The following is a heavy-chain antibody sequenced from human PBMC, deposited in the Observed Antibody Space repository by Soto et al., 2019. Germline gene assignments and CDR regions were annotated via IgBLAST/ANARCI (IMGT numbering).Heavy chain of an antibody. Sequence: SETLSLTCAVYGGSFSGYYWGWIRQPPGKGLEWIGSMFYGVSTYYNPSLKSRVTVSVDTSKNQFSLNLRSVTAADTAVYYCARLPSRHLVDYWGQGTLVTVSS. CDR1: GGSFSGYY. J-gene: IGHJ4*02. V-gene: IGHV4-34*12. D-gene: IGHD3-3*02. CDR2: MFYGVST. CDR3: ARLPSRHLVDY.